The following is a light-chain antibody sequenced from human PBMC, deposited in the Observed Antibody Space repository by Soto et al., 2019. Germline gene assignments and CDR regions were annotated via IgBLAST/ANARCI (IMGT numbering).Light chain of an antibody. V-gene: IGKV3-20*01. J-gene: IGKJ2*01. CDR3: QQYGSSGYT. CDR2: GAS. Sequence: EIVLTQSPGTLSLSPGERATLSCRASQSVSSSYLAWYQQKPGQAPRLLIYGASSRATGIPARFSGSGSGTAFTLTINRLEPEDFAVYYCQQYGSSGYTFGQGTKLEIK. CDR1: QSVSSSY.